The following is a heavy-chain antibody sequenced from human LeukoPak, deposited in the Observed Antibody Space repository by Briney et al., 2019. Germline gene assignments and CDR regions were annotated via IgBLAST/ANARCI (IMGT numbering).Heavy chain of an antibody. CDR2: IYSGGTT. CDR3: ARDPSAVAANTYG. V-gene: IGHV3-66*01. J-gene: IGHJ4*02. CDR1: GFTVSNNY. D-gene: IGHD6-25*01. Sequence: PGGSLRLSCAASGFTVSNNYMTWVRQAPGKGLEWVSLIYSGGTTYYADSVKGRFTISRDHSKNTLYLQMNSLRAEDTAVYYCARDPSAVAANTYGWGQGTLVTVSS.